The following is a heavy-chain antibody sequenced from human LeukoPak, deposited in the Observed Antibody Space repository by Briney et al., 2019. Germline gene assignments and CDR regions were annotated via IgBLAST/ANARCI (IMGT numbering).Heavy chain of an antibody. CDR2: ISSSGSTI. CDR1: GFTFSSYE. J-gene: IGHJ4*02. CDR3: ARAHSYCGGGSCQRGYFDY. Sequence: GGSLRLSCAASGFTFSSYEMNWVRQAPGKGLEWVSYISSSGSTIYYADSVKGRFTISRDNAKNSLYLQMNSLRAEDTAVYYCARAHSYCGGGSCQRGYFDYWGQGTLVTVSS. D-gene: IGHD2-15*01. V-gene: IGHV3-48*03.